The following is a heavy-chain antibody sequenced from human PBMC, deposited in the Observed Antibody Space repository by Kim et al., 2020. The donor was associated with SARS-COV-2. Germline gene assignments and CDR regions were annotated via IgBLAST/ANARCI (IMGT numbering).Heavy chain of an antibody. V-gene: IGHV3-23*03. CDR2: IYSGGSST. CDR1: GFTFSSYA. Sequence: GGSLRLSCAASGFTFSSYAMSWVRQAPGKGLEWVSVIYSGGSSTYYADSVKGRFTISRDNSKNTLYLQMNSLRAEDTAVYYCAKDLRMISSGWLYYYYGMDVWGQGTTVTVSS. D-gene: IGHD6-19*01. CDR3: AKDLRMISSGWLYYYYGMDV. J-gene: IGHJ6*02.